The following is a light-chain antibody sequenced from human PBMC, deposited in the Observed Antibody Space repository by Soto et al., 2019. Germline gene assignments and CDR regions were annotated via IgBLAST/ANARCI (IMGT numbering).Light chain of an antibody. J-gene: IGKJ2*01. Sequence: DIQLTQSPSFLSASVGDTVTITCRASQGISSYLAWYQQKPGKAPKLLIYSASTLQSGVPSRFSGSRSGTESSLTIRILQPEDFATYFSQQFISYAPMNTFGQGTNLEIK. CDR3: QQFISYAPMNT. CDR2: SAS. CDR1: QGISSY. V-gene: IGKV1-9*01.